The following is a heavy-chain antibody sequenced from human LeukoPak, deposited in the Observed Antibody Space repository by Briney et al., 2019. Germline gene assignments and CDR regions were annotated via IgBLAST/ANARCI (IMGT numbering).Heavy chain of an antibody. Sequence: RGSLRLSCAASGFTFSTHEMNWVRQAPGKGLEWVSYITRSGTTIYYADSVKGRFTISRDNAKNSLYLQMNSLRDEDTAVYYCARGGNIGYDYNAFDIWGQGAMVTVSS. CDR3: ARGGNIGYDYNAFDI. J-gene: IGHJ3*02. V-gene: IGHV3-48*03. CDR2: ITRSGTTI. D-gene: IGHD3-22*01. CDR1: GFTFSTHE.